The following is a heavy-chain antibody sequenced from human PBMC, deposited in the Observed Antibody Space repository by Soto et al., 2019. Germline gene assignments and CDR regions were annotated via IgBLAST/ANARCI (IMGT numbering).Heavy chain of an antibody. V-gene: IGHV4-31*03. CDR2: IYYSGST. CDR1: GGSISSGGYY. CDR3: ARAQGPYYDILTGSLPYYFDY. J-gene: IGHJ4*02. D-gene: IGHD3-9*01. Sequence: QVQLQESGPGLVKPSQTLSLTCTVSGGSISSGGYYWSWIRQHPGKGLEWIGYIYYSGSTYYNPSLKSRVTISVDTSKNQFSLKLSSVTAADTAVYYCARAQGPYYDILTGSLPYYFDYWGQGTLVTVSS.